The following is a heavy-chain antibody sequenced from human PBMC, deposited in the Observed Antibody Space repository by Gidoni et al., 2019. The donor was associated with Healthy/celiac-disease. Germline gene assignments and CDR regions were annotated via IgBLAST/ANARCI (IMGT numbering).Heavy chain of an antibody. D-gene: IGHD6-19*01. Sequence: QVQLQESGPGLVKPSGTLSLTCAVSGGSISSSTWWSWVRQPPGKGLEWIGEIYHSGSTNYNPSLKSRVTISVDKSKNQFSLKLSSVTAADTAVYYCARAGSSGWYPDYFDYWGQGTLVTVSS. J-gene: IGHJ4*02. CDR2: IYHSGST. CDR3: ARAGSSGWYPDYFDY. V-gene: IGHV4-4*02. CDR1: GGSISSSTW.